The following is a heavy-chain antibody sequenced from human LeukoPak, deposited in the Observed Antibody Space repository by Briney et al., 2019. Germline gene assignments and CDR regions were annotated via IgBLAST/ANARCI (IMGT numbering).Heavy chain of an antibody. V-gene: IGHV3-33*01. CDR1: GFTFRSYG. CDR3: ATAVASSSGWYADY. CDR2: IWYDGSNK. J-gene: IGHJ4*02. D-gene: IGHD6-19*01. Sequence: TGGSLRLSRAASGFTFRSYGMHWVRQAPGKGLEWVAVIWYDGSNKYYADSVKGRFTVSRDNSKNTLYLQMNSLRAEDTAVYYCATAVASSSGWYADYWGQGTLVTVSS.